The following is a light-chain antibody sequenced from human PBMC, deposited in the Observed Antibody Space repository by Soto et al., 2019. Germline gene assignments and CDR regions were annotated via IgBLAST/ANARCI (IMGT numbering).Light chain of an antibody. V-gene: IGKV1-5*03. J-gene: IGKJ1*01. CDR1: QGISSW. Sequence: IQLNNSPFAVSASVGDRVTLTCRSSQGISSWLAWYQQKPGKAPKLLMYKASSLESGVPSRFSGSGSGTEFTLTISSLQPDDFATYYCQQYNSYSLWPFGQGGKA. CDR2: KAS. CDR3: QQYNSYSLWP.